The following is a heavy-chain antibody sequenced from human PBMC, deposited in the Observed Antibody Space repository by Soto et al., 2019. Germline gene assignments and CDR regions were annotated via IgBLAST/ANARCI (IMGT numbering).Heavy chain of an antibody. CDR2: IYSGGST. D-gene: IGHD2-15*01. J-gene: IGHJ6*03. Sequence: EVQLVESGGGLVQPGGSLRLSCAASGFTVSSNYMSWVRQAPGKGLEWVSVIYSGGSTYYADSVKGRFTISRDNSKNTLYLQMNSLRAEHTAVYYCARDGPPGGWCSGGSCYSDYYYSYMDVWGKGTTVTVSS. CDR1: GFTVSSNY. V-gene: IGHV3-66*01. CDR3: ARDGPPGGWCSGGSCYSDYYYSYMDV.